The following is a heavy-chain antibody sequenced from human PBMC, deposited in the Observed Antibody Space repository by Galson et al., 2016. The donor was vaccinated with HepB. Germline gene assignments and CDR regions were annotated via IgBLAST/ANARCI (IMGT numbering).Heavy chain of an antibody. J-gene: IGHJ6*02. D-gene: IGHD2-15*01. V-gene: IGHV1-3*01. CDR3: ARDPPRYSRGGSCNXXFDMDV. CDR1: GXTFTSYV. Sequence: KVSCKASGXTFTSYVXHWVRXAPGQRLEXXXWIDAGNXXXKYSQKFQXXXXXTRDTSATTAYMELSSLKXEDTAVYYXARDPPRYSRGGSCNXXFDMDVXGQGTSVTVSS. CDR2: IDAGNXXX.